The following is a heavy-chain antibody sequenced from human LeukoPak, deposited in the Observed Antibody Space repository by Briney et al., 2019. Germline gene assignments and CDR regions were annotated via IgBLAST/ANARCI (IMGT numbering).Heavy chain of an antibody. Sequence: EGSLRLSCAASGFTFSSYWMSWVRQAPGKGLEWVANIKQDGSEKYYVDSVKGRFTISRDNAKNSLYLQMNSLRAEDTAVYYCAREGNWNDYYYYGMDVWGQGTTVTVSS. CDR2: IKQDGSEK. CDR1: GFTFSSYW. V-gene: IGHV3-7*01. D-gene: IGHD1-1*01. J-gene: IGHJ6*02. CDR3: AREGNWNDYYYYGMDV.